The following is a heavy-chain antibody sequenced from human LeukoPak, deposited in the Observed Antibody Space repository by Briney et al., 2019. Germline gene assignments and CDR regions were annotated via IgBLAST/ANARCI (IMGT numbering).Heavy chain of an antibody. Sequence: NASETLSLTCTVSGGSISSYYWSWIRQPPGKGLEWIGYIYYSGSTNYNPSLKSRVTISVDTSKNQFSLKLSSVTAADTAVYYCASQLRRDYYDSWGQGTLVTVSS. CDR2: IYYSGST. V-gene: IGHV4-59*08. D-gene: IGHD3-22*01. CDR1: GGSISSYY. CDR3: ASQLRRDYYDS. J-gene: IGHJ4*02.